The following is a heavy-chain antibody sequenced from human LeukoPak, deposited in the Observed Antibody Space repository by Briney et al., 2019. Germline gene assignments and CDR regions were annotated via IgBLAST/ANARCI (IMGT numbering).Heavy chain of an antibody. D-gene: IGHD5-12*01. CDR3: IKTTYDRDFDY. Sequence: GGSLRLSCTASGFTFCDYAMSWVRQAPGKGLEWVGFIRSKAYGGTTEYAASVKGRFTISRDDSKSIAYLQMNSLKTEDTAVYYCIKTTYDRDFDYWGQGTLVTVSS. V-gene: IGHV3-49*04. CDR2: IRSKAYGGTT. J-gene: IGHJ4*02. CDR1: GFTFCDYA.